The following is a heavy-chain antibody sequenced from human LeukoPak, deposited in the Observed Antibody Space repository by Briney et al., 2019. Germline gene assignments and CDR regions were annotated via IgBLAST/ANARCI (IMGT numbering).Heavy chain of an antibody. CDR2: IYYSGST. J-gene: IGHJ5*02. V-gene: IGHV4-59*01. CDR3: ARGIAAAGSNWFDP. CDR1: GGSISSYY. Sequence: SETLSLTCTVSGGSISSYYWSWIRQPPGKGLEWIRYIYYSGSTNYNPSLKSRVTISVDTSKNQFSLKLSSVTAADTAVYYCARGIAAAGSNWFDPWGQGTLVTVSS. D-gene: IGHD6-13*01.